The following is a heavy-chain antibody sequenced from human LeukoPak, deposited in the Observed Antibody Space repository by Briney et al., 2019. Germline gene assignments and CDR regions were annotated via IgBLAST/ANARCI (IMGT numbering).Heavy chain of an antibody. CDR3: ANSGKYDFWSGYYSYYFDY. J-gene: IGHJ4*02. Sequence: GGSLRLSCAASGFTFSSYAVSWVRQAPGKGLEWVSAISGSGGSTYYADSVKGRFTISRDNSKNTLYLQMNSLRAEDTAVYYCANSGKYDFWSGYYSYYFDYWGQGTLVTVSS. CDR2: ISGSGGST. D-gene: IGHD3-3*01. CDR1: GFTFSSYA. V-gene: IGHV3-23*01.